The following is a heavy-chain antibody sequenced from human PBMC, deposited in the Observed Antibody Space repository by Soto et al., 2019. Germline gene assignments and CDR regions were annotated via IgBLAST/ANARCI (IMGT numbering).Heavy chain of an antibody. V-gene: IGHV3-11*01. CDR1: GFTFSDYD. CDR3: ARKPYSSSWSDY. D-gene: IGHD6-13*01. Sequence: QVQLVESGGGLVKPGGSLRLSCAASGFTFSDYDMSWIRQAPGKGLEWVSYISSSGSTIYYADLVKGQFTISRDNAKNSLYLQMNRLRAEDTAVYYCARKPYSSSWSDYWGQGTLVTVSS. J-gene: IGHJ4*02. CDR2: ISSSGSTI.